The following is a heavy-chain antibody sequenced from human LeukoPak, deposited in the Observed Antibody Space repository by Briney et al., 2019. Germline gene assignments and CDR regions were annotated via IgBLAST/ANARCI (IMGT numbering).Heavy chain of an antibody. V-gene: IGHV4-59*01. CDR2: VYYSGST. J-gene: IGHJ4*02. D-gene: IGHD3-22*01. CDR1: GGSISSYY. Sequence: PSETLSLTCTVSGGSISSYYWSWIRQPPGKGLECIGYVYYSGSTNYNPSLKSRVTMSVDTSKNQFSLKLSSVTAADTAVYYCARGVVSSALDLFDYWGQGTLVTVSS. CDR3: ARGVVSSALDLFDY.